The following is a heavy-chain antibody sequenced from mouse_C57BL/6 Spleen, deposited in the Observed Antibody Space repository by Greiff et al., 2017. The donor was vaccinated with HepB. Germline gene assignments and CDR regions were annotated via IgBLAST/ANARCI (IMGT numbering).Heavy chain of an antibody. CDR2: IYPGDGDT. CDR3: ARSPLAGNYFDY. Sequence: VQLQQSGPELVKPGASVKISCKASGYAFSSSWMNWVKQRPGKGLEWIGRIYPGDGDTNYNGKFKGKATLTADKSSSTAYMQLSSLTSEDSAVYFCARSPLAGNYFDYWGQGTTLTVSS. J-gene: IGHJ2*01. V-gene: IGHV1-82*01. D-gene: IGHD2-10*02. CDR1: GYAFSSSW.